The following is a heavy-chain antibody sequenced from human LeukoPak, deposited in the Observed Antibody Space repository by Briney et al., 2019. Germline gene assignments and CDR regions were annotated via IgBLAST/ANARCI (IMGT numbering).Heavy chain of an antibody. CDR3: ARQREMATEFDY. Sequence: PSETLSLTCTVSGGSISSYYWSWIRQPPGKGLEWIGYIYYSGSTNYNPSLKSRVTISVDTSKNQFSLKLSSVTAADTAVYYCARQREMATEFDYWGQGTLVTVSS. D-gene: IGHD5-24*01. V-gene: IGHV4-59*08. CDR2: IYYSGST. J-gene: IGHJ4*02. CDR1: GGSISSYY.